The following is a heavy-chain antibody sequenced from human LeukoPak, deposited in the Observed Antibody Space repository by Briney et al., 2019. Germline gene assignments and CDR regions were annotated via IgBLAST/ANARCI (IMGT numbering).Heavy chain of an antibody. CDR2: IIPIFGTA. J-gene: IGHJ6*03. CDR1: GGTFSSYA. V-gene: IGHV1-69*05. Sequence: ASVKVSCKASGGTFSSYAISWVRQAPGQELEWMGGIIPIFGTANYAQKFQGRVTITTDESTSTAYMELSSLRSEDTAVYYCARSPLHYDFWSGSYYMDVWGKGTTVTVSS. D-gene: IGHD3-3*01. CDR3: ARSPLHYDFWSGSYYMDV.